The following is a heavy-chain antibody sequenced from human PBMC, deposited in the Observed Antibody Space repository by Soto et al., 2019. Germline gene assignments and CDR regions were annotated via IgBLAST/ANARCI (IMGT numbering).Heavy chain of an antibody. CDR2: IFYTGTT. J-gene: IGHJ4*02. CDR1: GGSISYNSYD. Sequence: SETLSLTCSVSGGSISYNSYDWGWIRQPPGKGPEWIGGIFYTGTTYYSPSLKDRVTMSMDTSKNSFSVNLTSVTAADTAVYFCARLVVVAPVANVWGQGTLVTVSS. V-gene: IGHV4-39*02. CDR3: ARLVVVAPVANV. D-gene: IGHD2-2*01.